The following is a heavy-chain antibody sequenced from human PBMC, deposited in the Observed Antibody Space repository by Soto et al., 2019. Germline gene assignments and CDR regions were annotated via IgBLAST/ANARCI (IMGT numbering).Heavy chain of an antibody. Sequence: SETLSLTCTVSGGSISSYYWSWIRQPPGKGLEWIGYIYYSGSTNYNPSLKSRVTISVDTSKNQFSLKLSSVTAADTAVYYCAGQKIYYDILTGYGLDDWGQGTRVTVAS. CDR2: IYYSGST. D-gene: IGHD3-9*01. V-gene: IGHV4-59*01. CDR3: AGQKIYYDILTGYGLDD. J-gene: IGHJ4*02. CDR1: GGSISSYY.